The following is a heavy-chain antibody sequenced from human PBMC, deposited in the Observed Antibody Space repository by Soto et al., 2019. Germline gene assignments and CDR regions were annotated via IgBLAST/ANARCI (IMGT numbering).Heavy chain of an antibody. J-gene: IGHJ6*02. CDR2: ITITGSTI. Sequence: GGSLRLSCAASGFTFSSYSMNWVRQAPGKGLEWVSYITITGSTINYADSVKGRFTISRDNAKNSLYLQMNSLRDEDTAVYYCGRYYSGMDFWGQGTTVTVSS. V-gene: IGHV3-48*02. CDR3: GRYYSGMDF. CDR1: GFTFSSYS.